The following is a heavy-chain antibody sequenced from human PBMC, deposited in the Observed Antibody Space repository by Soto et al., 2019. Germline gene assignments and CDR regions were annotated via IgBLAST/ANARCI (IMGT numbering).Heavy chain of an antibody. D-gene: IGHD3-3*01. CDR1: GGSVSTDY. V-gene: IGHV4-59*02. CDR3: GRGEWFLRGYGMDA. Sequence: QVQLQESGPGLVKPSETLSLTCTVSGGSVSTDYWCWIRQPPGKRLEYIGFIYNGGSPNYNPSLESRDTMSPDTAKNQFAMKLSSVTAADRAVYCYGRGEWFLRGYGMDAWGRGTTFTVS. CDR2: IYNGGSP. J-gene: IGHJ6*02.